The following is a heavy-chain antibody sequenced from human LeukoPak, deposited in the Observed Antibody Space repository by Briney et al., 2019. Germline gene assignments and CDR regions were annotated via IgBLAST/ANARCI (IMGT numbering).Heavy chain of an antibody. Sequence: PGRSLRLSCSASGFTFRSYGMHWVRQAPGKGLEWVAVISYDGSNKYYADSVKGRITISRDNSNNTLYLQMNSLRAEDTAVYYCANGGYSGYDFPFDYWGQGTLVTVSS. J-gene: IGHJ4*02. CDR1: GFTFRSYG. CDR3: ANGGYSGYDFPFDY. V-gene: IGHV3-30*18. CDR2: ISYDGSNK. D-gene: IGHD5-12*01.